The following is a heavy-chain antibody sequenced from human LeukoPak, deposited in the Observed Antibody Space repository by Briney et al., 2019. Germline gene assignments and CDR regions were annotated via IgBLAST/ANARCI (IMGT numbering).Heavy chain of an antibody. Sequence: PGGSLRLSCAASGFTFSDHYMNWIRQAPGKGLEWVSYISSSGSTIYYADSVKGRFTISRDNAKNSLYLQMNSLRAEDTAVYYCARESPGIAAAGLRFWGQGTPVTVSS. CDR2: ISSSGSTI. CDR3: ARESPGIAAAGLRF. V-gene: IGHV3-11*01. D-gene: IGHD6-13*01. CDR1: GFTFSDHY. J-gene: IGHJ4*02.